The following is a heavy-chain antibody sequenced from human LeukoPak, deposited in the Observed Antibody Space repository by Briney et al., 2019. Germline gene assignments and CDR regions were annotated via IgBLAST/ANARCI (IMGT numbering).Heavy chain of an antibody. J-gene: IGHJ4*02. CDR3: ARARTAMVIFLDY. D-gene: IGHD5-18*01. CDR1: GGSFSGYY. V-gene: IGHV4-34*01. CDR2: INHSGST. Sequence: PSETLSLTCAVYGGSFSGYYWSWIRQPPGKGLEWIGEINHSGSTNYNPSLKSRVTISVDTSKNQFSLKLSSVTAADTAVYYCARARTAMVIFLDYWGQGTLVTVSS.